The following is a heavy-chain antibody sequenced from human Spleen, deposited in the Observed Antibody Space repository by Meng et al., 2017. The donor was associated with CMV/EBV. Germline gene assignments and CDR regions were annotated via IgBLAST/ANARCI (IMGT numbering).Heavy chain of an antibody. CDR3: ARVHPDFSVAY. CDR2: IYYSGNT. J-gene: IGHJ4*02. D-gene: IGHD2/OR15-2a*01. CDR1: GGSISSSSYY. Sequence: GSLRLSCTVSGGSISSSSYYWGWIRQPPGKGLEWIGSIYYSGNTYYNPSLKSRVTISVDTSKNQFSLKLSSVTAADTAVYYCARVHPDFSVAYWGQGTLVTVSS. V-gene: IGHV4-39*07.